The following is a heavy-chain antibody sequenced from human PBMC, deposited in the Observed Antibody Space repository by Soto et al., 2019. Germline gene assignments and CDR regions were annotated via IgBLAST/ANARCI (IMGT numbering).Heavy chain of an antibody. CDR2: IDYSVTT. D-gene: IGHD5-12*01. CDR3: ARGSRGPRWLDP. CDR1: GGSITSYNHY. J-gene: IGHJ5*02. Sequence: SETLSLTCTVSGGSITSYNHYCTWIRQAPGKGLECIGYIDYSVTTNYSPSRQGRVTISVDKSKNQFSLSLTSVTAADTAVYYCARGSRGPRWLDPWGQGALVTRLL. V-gene: IGHV4-30-4*01.